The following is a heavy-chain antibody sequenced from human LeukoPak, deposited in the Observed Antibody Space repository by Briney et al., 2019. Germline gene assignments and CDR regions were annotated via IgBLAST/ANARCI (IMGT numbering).Heavy chain of an antibody. Sequence: GGSLRLSCAASGFSFSSYSMNWVRQAPRKGLEWVSYISSSGSTIYYADSVKGRFTISRDNAKNSLYLQMNSLRDEDTAVYYCARAHYDSSGYYLFDYWGQGTLVTVSS. CDR2: ISSSGSTI. CDR1: GFSFSSYS. J-gene: IGHJ4*02. D-gene: IGHD3-22*01. V-gene: IGHV3-48*02. CDR3: ARAHYDSSGYYLFDY.